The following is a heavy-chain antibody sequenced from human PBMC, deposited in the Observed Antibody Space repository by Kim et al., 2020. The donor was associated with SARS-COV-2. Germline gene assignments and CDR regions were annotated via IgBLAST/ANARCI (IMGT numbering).Heavy chain of an antibody. CDR1: GDSVSSNSAA. D-gene: IGHD6-13*01. CDR3: ARDLSPGIAAAGNGYYYGMDV. J-gene: IGHJ6*02. CDR2: TYYRSKWYN. V-gene: IGHV6-1*01. Sequence: SQTLSLTCAISGDSVSSNSAAWNWIRQSPSRGLEWLGRTYYRSKWYNDYAVSVKSRITINPDTSKNQFSLQLNSVTPEDTAVYYCARDLSPGIAAAGNGYYYGMDVWGQGTTVTVSS.